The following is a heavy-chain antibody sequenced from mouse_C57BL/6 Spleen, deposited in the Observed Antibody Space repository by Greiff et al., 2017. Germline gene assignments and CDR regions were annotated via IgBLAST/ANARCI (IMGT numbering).Heavy chain of an antibody. CDR1: GFSLTSYG. D-gene: IGHD1-2*01. CDR3: AKRRGYGLWYFDV. V-gene: IGHV2-3*01. J-gene: IGHJ1*03. Sequence: VQLQQSGPGLVAPSQSLSITCTVSGFSLTSYGVSWVRQPPGKGLEWLGVIWGDGGISKDNSKSQVFLKLNSLQTDDTATDYCAKRRGYGLWYFDVWGTGTTVTVSS. CDR2: IWGDG.